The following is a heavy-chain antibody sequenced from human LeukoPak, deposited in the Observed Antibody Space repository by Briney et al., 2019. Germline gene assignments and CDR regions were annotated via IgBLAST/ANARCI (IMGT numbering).Heavy chain of an antibody. J-gene: IGHJ4*02. V-gene: IGHV3-23*01. Sequence: GGSLRLSCAASGFTFRRYAMSWVSQARGKGLEWVSDISGSGVSTYYSDSVKGRFTISRDNSKNTLYLQMNSLRAEDTAVYCCAKDRPIAAAWEYYWGQGTLVTVSS. D-gene: IGHD6-13*01. CDR3: AKDRPIAAAWEYY. CDR2: ISGSGVST. CDR1: GFTFRRYA.